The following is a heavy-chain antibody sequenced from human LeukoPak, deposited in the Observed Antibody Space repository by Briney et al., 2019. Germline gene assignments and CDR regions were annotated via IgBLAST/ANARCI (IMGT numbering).Heavy chain of an antibody. CDR2: ISGSGGST. V-gene: IGHV3-23*01. CDR1: GFTFSSYA. J-gene: IGHJ4*02. Sequence: GGSLRLSCAASGFTFSSYAMSWVRQAPGKGLEWVSAISGSGGSTYYADSVKGRFTISRDNSKNTLYLQMNSLSAEDTAVYYCAIFRGRRTLTGHDYWGQGTLVTVSS. CDR3: AIFRGRRTLTGHDY. D-gene: IGHD3-9*01.